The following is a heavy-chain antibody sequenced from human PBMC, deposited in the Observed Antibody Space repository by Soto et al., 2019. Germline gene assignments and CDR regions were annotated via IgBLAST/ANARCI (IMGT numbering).Heavy chain of an antibody. J-gene: IGHJ4*02. Sequence: GGSLRLSCAASRFTFSSFWFHWVRQAPGKGLEWVANIKQDGSEKYYVDSVKGRFTISRDNAKNSLYLQMNSLRAEDTAVYYCARDGNPRPFDYWGQGTLVTVS. V-gene: IGHV3-7*01. D-gene: IGHD1-1*01. CDR2: IKQDGSEK. CDR3: ARDGNPRPFDY. CDR1: RFTFSSFW.